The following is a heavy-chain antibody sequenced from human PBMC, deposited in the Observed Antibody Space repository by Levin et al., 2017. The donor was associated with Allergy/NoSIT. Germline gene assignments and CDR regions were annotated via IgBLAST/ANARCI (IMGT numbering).Heavy chain of an antibody. Sequence: GESLKISCAASGFTFSSYAMHWVRQAPGKGLEWVAVISYDGSNKYYADSVKGRFTISRDNSKNTLYLQMNSLRAEDTAVYYCARDFNLPGDYWGQGTLVTVSS. J-gene: IGHJ4*02. CDR1: GFTFSSYA. D-gene: IGHD1-14*01. V-gene: IGHV3-30-3*01. CDR2: ISYDGSNK. CDR3: ARDFNLPGDY.